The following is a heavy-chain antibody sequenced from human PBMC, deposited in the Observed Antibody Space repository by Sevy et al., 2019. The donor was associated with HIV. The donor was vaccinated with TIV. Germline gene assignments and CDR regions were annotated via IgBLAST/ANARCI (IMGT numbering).Heavy chain of an antibody. J-gene: IGHJ6*02. CDR3: AKGSIAALGAMDV. D-gene: IGHD6-6*01. CDR1: GFPFSSYA. CDR2: ISGRGST. V-gene: IGHV3-23*01. Sequence: GGSLRRSCAASGFPFSSYAVTWVRQAPGKGLEWVSMISGRGSTYYADSIQGRFTISRDNSKTTAYLQMKSLTADDTAIYYCAKGSIAALGAMDVWGPGTTVTVSS.